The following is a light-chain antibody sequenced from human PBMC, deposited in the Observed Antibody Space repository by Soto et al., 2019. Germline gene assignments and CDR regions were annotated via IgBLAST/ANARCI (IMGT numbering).Light chain of an antibody. CDR1: SSNIGSNT. CDR2: SNN. V-gene: IGLV1-44*01. CDR3: GTWDSSLSAYV. J-gene: IGLJ1*01. Sequence: SALTPPPSASGTPGQRVTISCSGRSSNIGSNTVNWYQHLPGTAPKLLIYSNNQWPSGVPDRFSGSKSGTSASLAISGLQAGDEADYYCGTWDSSLSAYVLGNGTK.